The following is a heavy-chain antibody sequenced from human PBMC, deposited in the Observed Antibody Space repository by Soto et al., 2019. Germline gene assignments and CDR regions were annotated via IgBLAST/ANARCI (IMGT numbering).Heavy chain of an antibody. D-gene: IGHD3-3*01. CDR3: ARVEWGPADYYYYGMDV. V-gene: IGHV1-69*13. J-gene: IGHJ6*02. CDR2: IIPIFGTA. CDR1: GGTFSRYA. Sequence: SVKGSCKASGGTFSRYAIRWGRQAPGQGLEWMGGIIPIFGTANCAQKFQGRVTITADEATSTAYMELSSLRSEDTAVYYCARVEWGPADYYYYGMDVWGQGTTVTVSS.